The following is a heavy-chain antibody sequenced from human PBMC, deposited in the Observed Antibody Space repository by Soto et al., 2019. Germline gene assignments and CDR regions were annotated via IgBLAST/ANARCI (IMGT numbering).Heavy chain of an antibody. D-gene: IGHD6-13*01. V-gene: IGHV3-53*01. CDR2: IYSGGST. Sequence: PGGSLRLSCAASGFTVSSNYMSWVRQAPGKGLEWISVIYSGGSTYYADSVKGRFTISRDNSKNTLYLQMNSLRAEDTAVYYCAAFRDSSSWYLGYWGQGTMVTVYS. CDR3: AAFRDSSSWYLGY. CDR1: GFTVSSNY. J-gene: IGHJ4*02.